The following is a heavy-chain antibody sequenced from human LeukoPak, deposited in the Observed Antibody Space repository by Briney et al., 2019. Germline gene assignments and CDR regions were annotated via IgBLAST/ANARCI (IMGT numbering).Heavy chain of an antibody. D-gene: IGHD3-3*01. CDR3: ARTYYDFWSGYYTGPFDY. V-gene: IGHV5-51*01. J-gene: IGHJ4*02. Sequence: GESLKISCKGSGYNFTSYWIGWVRQMPGKGLEWMGIIYPGDSDTRYSPSFQGQVTISADKSISTAYLQWSSLKASDTAMYYCARTYYDFWSGYYTGPFDYWGQGTLVTVSS. CDR1: GYNFTSYW. CDR2: IYPGDSDT.